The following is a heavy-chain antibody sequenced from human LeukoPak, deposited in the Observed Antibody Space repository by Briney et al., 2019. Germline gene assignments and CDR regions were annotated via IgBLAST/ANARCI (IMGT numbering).Heavy chain of an antibody. CDR2: ISGSGGST. D-gene: IGHD1-26*01. Sequence: GGSLRLSCAASGFTFSSYAMSWVRQAPGKGLEWVSAISGSGGSTYYADSVKGRFTISRDNSKNTLYLQMNSLRAEDTAVYYCAKEGAVGATAQTYSDYWGQGTLVTVSS. CDR3: AKEGAVGATAQTYSDY. J-gene: IGHJ4*02. CDR1: GFTFSSYA. V-gene: IGHV3-23*01.